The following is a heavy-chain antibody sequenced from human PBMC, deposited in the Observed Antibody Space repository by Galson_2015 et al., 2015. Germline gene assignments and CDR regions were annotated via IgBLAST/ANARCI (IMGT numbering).Heavy chain of an antibody. CDR3: ARDKYSSGWFDAFDI. V-gene: IGHV1-3*01. D-gene: IGHD6-19*01. CDR1: GYTFTSYA. CDR2: INAGNGNT. Sequence: SVKVSCKASGYTFTSYAMHWLRQAPGQRLEWMGWINAGNGNTKYSQKFQGRVTITRDTYASTAYMELSSLRSEDTAVYYCARDKYSSGWFDAFDIWGQGTMVTVSS. J-gene: IGHJ3*02.